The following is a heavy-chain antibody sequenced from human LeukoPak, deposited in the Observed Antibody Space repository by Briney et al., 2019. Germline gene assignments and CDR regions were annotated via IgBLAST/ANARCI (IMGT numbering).Heavy chain of an antibody. J-gene: IGHJ3*02. Sequence: PGGSLRLSCAASGFTVSSYAMSWVRQAPGKGLEWVSAISGSGGSTYYADSVKGRFTISRDNSKNTLYLQMNSLRAEDTAVYYRAKAFRPLDAFDIWGQGTMVTVSS. D-gene: IGHD2/OR15-2a*01. CDR1: GFTVSSYA. V-gene: IGHV3-23*01. CDR3: AKAFRPLDAFDI. CDR2: ISGSGGST.